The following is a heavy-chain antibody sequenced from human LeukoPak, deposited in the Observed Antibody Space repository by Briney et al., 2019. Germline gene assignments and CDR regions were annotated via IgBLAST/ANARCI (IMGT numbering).Heavy chain of an antibody. CDR2: IYYSGST. J-gene: IGHJ2*01. CDR3: ARVLAHSGYDLTKEKPNWYFDL. V-gene: IGHV4-59*12. CDR1: GGSISSYY. Sequence: PSETLSLTCTVSGGSISSYYWSWIRQPPGKGLEWMGYIYYSGSTNYNPSLKSRVTISVDKSKNQFSLKLSSVTAADTAVYYCARVLAHSGYDLTKEKPNWYFDLWGRGTLVTVSS. D-gene: IGHD5-12*01.